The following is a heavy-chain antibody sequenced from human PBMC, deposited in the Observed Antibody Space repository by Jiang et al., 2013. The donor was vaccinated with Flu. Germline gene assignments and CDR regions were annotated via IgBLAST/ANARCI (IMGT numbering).Heavy chain of an antibody. CDR2: FDPEDGET. Sequence: GAEVKKPGASVKVSRKVSGYTLTELSMHWVRQAPGKGLEWMGGFDPEDGETIYAQKFQGRVTMTEDTSTDTAYMELSSLRSEDTAVYYCATGQAGKSDCSSGRCYSHYWGQGTLVTVFS. V-gene: IGHV1-24*01. J-gene: IGHJ4*02. CDR3: ATGQAGKSDCSSGRCYSHY. D-gene: IGHD2-15*01. CDR1: GYTLTELS.